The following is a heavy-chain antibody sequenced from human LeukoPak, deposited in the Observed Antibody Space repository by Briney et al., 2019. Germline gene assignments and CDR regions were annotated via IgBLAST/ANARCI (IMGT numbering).Heavy chain of an antibody. CDR1: GFTVSSNY. CDR2: ISYDGSYK. D-gene: IGHD1-26*01. J-gene: IGHJ4*02. Sequence: PGGSLRLSCAASGFTVSSNYMSWVRQAPGKGLEWVAIISYDGSYKYYADSVKGRFTISRDNSKNTLYLQMNSLRAEDTAVYYCAKVFFAGGSYYVAEYFFDYWGQGTLVTVSS. V-gene: IGHV3-30*18. CDR3: AKVFFAGGSYYVAEYFFDY.